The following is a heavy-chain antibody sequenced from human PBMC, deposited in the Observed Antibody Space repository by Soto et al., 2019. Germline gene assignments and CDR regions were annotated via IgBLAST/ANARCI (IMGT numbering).Heavy chain of an antibody. CDR3: ARVDYDYIWGIYRPMAPDY. J-gene: IGHJ4*02. CDR2: ISAYNGNT. CDR1: GYTFTSYG. D-gene: IGHD3-16*02. V-gene: IGHV1-18*01. Sequence: ASVKVSCKASGYTFTSYGISWVRQAPGQGLEWMGWISAYNGNTNYAQKLQGRVTMTTDTSTSTAYMELRSLRSDDTAVYFCARVDYDYIWGIYRPMAPDYWGQGTLVTVSS.